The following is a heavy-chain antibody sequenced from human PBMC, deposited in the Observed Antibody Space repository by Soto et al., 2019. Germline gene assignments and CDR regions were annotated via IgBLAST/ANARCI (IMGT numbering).Heavy chain of an antibody. V-gene: IGHV4-59*01. CDR1: GGSISSYY. J-gene: IGHJ6*02. CDR2: IYYSGST. D-gene: IGHD3-10*01. CDR3: ARNPLWFGEDYYYGMDV. Sequence: SETLSLTCTVSGGSISSYYWSWTRQPPGKGLEWIGYIYYSGSTNYNPSLKSRVTISVDTSKNQFSLKLSSVTAADTAVYYCARNPLWFGEDYYYGMDVWGQGTTVTVSS.